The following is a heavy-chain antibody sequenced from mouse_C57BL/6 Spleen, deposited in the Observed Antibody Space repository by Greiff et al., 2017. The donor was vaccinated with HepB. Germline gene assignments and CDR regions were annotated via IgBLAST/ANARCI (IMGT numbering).Heavy chain of an antibody. Sequence: VQLKQSGAELARPGASVKMSCKASGYTFTSYTMHWVKQRPGQGLEWIGYINPSSGYTKYNQKFKDKATLTADKSSSTAYMQLSSLTSEDSAVYYCARYRDYDLYAMDYWGQGTSVTVSS. CDR2: INPSSGYT. V-gene: IGHV1-4*01. D-gene: IGHD2-4*01. CDR1: GYTFTSYT. J-gene: IGHJ4*01. CDR3: ARYRDYDLYAMDY.